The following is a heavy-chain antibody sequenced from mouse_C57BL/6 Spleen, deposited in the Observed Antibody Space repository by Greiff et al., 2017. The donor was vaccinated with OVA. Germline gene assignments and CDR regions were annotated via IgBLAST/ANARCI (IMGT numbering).Heavy chain of an antibody. CDR2: IYPGSGST. CDR1: GYTFTSYW. Sequence: QVQLQQPGAELVKPGASVKMSCKASGYTFTSYWITWVKQRPGQGLEWIGDIYPGSGSTNYNEKFKSKATLTVDTSSSTAYMQLSSLTSEDSAVYYCARPPLGSSYHYFDYWGQGTTLTVSS. CDR3: ARPPLGSSYHYFDY. D-gene: IGHD1-1*01. V-gene: IGHV1-55*01. J-gene: IGHJ2*01.